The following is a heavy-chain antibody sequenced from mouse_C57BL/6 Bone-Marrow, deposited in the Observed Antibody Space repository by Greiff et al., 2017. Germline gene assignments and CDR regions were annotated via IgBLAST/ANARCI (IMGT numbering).Heavy chain of an antibody. CDR3: ARELGRGFAY. CDR1: GFTFSSYT. D-gene: IGHD4-1*01. Sequence: EVQLQESGGGLVKPGGSLKLSCAASGFTFSSYTMSWVRQTPEKRLEWVATISGGGGNTYYPDSVKGRFTISRDNAKNTLYLQLSRLRSEDTALDDGARELGRGFAYWGQGTLVTVSA. CDR2: ISGGGGNT. J-gene: IGHJ3*01. V-gene: IGHV5-9*01.